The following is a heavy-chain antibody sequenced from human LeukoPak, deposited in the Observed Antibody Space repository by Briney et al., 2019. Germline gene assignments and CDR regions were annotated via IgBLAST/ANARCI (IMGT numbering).Heavy chain of an antibody. CDR1: GGTFSSYV. CDR3: ARDPDYYDSSGHLS. CDR2: IIPIFGTA. J-gene: IGHJ5*02. V-gene: IGHV1-69*06. Sequence: SVKVSCKASGGTFSSYVISWARQAPGQGLEWMGRIIPIFGTANYAQKFQGRVTITADKSTSTAYMEMSSLRSEDTAVYYCARDPDYYDSSGHLSWGQGTLVTVSS. D-gene: IGHD3-22*01.